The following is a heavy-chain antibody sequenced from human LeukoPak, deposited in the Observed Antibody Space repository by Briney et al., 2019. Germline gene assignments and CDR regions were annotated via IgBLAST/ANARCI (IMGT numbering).Heavy chain of an antibody. D-gene: IGHD5-18*01. CDR2: IYCSGST. CDR3: ARRTAYSYGDYYFDY. Sequence: SQTLSLTCTVSGGSISSYYWSWIRQPPGKGLEWIGYIYCSGSTNYNPSLKSRVTISVDTSKNQFSLKLSSVTAADTAVYYCARRTAYSYGDYYFDYWGQGTLVTVSS. J-gene: IGHJ4*02. CDR1: GGSISSYY. V-gene: IGHV4-59*08.